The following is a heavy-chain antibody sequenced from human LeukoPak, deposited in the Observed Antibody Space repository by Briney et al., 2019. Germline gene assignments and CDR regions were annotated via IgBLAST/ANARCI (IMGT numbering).Heavy chain of an antibody. D-gene: IGHD3-22*01. CDR3: ARDESYYYDSSGYHFDY. V-gene: IGHV1-2*02. CDR2: INPNSGGT. Sequence: ASVKVSCKASGYTFTGYYMHWVRQAPGQGLEWMGWINPNSGGTNYAQKFQGRVTMTRDTSISTAYMELSRLRSDDTVVYYCARDESYYYDSSGYHFDYWGQGTLVTVSS. J-gene: IGHJ4*02. CDR1: GYTFTGYY.